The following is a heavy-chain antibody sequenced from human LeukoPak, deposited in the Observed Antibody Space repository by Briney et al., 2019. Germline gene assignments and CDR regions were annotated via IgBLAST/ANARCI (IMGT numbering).Heavy chain of an antibody. CDR3: ATGPEYQLLRAFDI. Sequence: PSETLSLTCTVSGGSISSYYWSWIRQPPGKGLEWIGYIYYSGSTNYNPSLKSRVTISVDTSKNQFSLKLSSVTAADTAVYYCATGPEYQLLRAFDIWGQGTMVTVSS. D-gene: IGHD2-2*01. CDR2: IYYSGST. CDR1: GGSISSYY. J-gene: IGHJ3*02. V-gene: IGHV4-59*12.